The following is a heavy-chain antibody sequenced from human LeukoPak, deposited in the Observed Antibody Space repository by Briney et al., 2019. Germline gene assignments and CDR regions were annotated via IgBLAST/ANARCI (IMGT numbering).Heavy chain of an antibody. J-gene: IGHJ6*02. V-gene: IGHV1-18*01. CDR2: ISAYNGNT. CDR3: ARDGPVRSALYYYGMDV. CDR1: GYTFTSYG. D-gene: IGHD3-3*01. Sequence: ASVKVSCKASGYTFTSYGISSVRQAPGQGLEWMGWISAYNGNTNYAQKLQGRVTMTTDTSTSTAYMELRSLRSDDTAVYYCARDGPVRSALYYYGMDVWGQGTTVTVSS.